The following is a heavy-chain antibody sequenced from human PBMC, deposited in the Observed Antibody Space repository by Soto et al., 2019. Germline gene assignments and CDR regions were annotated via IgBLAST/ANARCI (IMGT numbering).Heavy chain of an antibody. Sequence: PSETLSLTCTVSGGSISSYYWSWIRQPPGKGLEWIGYIYYSGSTNYNPSLKSRVTISVDTSKNQFSLKLSSVTAADTAVYYCARDNCSGGSCYSNWFDPWGQGTLVTVSS. D-gene: IGHD2-15*01. CDR2: IYYSGST. CDR1: GGSISSYY. CDR3: ARDNCSGGSCYSNWFDP. V-gene: IGHV4-59*01. J-gene: IGHJ5*02.